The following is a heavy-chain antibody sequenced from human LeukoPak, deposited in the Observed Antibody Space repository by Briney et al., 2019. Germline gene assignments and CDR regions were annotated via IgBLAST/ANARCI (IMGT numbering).Heavy chain of an antibody. CDR2: LSYDGSSQ. CDR3: AKVLGMWFGDFVFDL. Sequence: EGSLRLSCAASGFNFSNYGIHWVRQGPGKGLEWVAGLSYDGSSQHYEDSVKGRFTVSRDNSRNTLFLQMNSLTTEDTALYYCAKVLGMWFGDFVFDLWGRGTQVTVSS. J-gene: IGHJ4*02. D-gene: IGHD3-10*01. V-gene: IGHV3-30*18. CDR1: GFNFSNYG.